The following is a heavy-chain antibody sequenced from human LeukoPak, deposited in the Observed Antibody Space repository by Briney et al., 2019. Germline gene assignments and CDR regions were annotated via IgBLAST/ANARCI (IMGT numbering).Heavy chain of an antibody. CDR3: TRSDGYGLVGI. J-gene: IGHJ3*01. CDR1: GVSISSGSNY. D-gene: IGHD3-10*01. CDR2: IYSSGST. V-gene: IGHV4-39*07. Sequence: PSETLSLACSVSGVSISSGSNYWGWIRQPPGKTLEWIGSIYSSGSTYYNSSLKSRVIILIDTPKNHFSLTLSSVTAADTAVYYCTRSDGYGLVGIWGQGTMVTVSS.